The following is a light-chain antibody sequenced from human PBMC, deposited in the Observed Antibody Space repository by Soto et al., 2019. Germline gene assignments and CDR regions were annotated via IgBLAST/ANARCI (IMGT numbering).Light chain of an antibody. Sequence: EIVLTQSPGTLSLSPGERATLSCRASQSVTNSYLTWYQQRPGQAPRLLIYGASSRATGIPDRFSGSGSGTDFTLTISRLEPEDFAVYYCQQYGSSPGITFGQGTRLEI. CDR2: GAS. V-gene: IGKV3-20*01. J-gene: IGKJ5*01. CDR3: QQYGSSPGIT. CDR1: QSVTNSY.